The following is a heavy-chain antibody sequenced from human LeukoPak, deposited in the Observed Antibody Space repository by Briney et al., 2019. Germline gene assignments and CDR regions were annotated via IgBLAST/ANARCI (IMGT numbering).Heavy chain of an antibody. V-gene: IGHV1-18*01. CDR3: ARERNYIVVVPAAIGPNWFDP. Sequence: GASVKVSCKASGGTFSSYATSWVRQAPGQGLEWMGWISAYNGNTNYAQKLQGRVTMTTDTSTSTAYMELRSLRSDDTAVYYCARERNYIVVVPAAIGPNWFDPWGQGTLVTVSS. J-gene: IGHJ5*02. CDR1: GGTFSSYA. CDR2: ISAYNGNT. D-gene: IGHD2-2*01.